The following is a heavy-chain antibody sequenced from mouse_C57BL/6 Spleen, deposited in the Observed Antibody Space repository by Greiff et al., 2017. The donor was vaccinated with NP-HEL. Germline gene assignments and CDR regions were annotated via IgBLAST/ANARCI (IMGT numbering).Heavy chain of an antibody. Sequence: DVQLVESEGGLVQPGSSMKLSCTASGFTFSDYYMAWVRQVPEKGLEWVANINYDGSSTYYLDSLKSRFIISRDNAKNILYLQMSSLKSEDTATYYCARGGGYYGSSYAMDYWGQGTSVTVSS. CDR3: ARGGGYYGSSYAMDY. CDR1: GFTFSDYY. J-gene: IGHJ4*01. CDR2: INYDGSST. V-gene: IGHV5-16*01. D-gene: IGHD1-1*01.